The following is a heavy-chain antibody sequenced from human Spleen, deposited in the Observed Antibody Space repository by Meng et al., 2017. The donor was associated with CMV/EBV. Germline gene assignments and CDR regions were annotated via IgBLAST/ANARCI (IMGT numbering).Heavy chain of an antibody. J-gene: IGHJ5*02. CDR1: GSPFTGNY. D-gene: IGHD6-19*01. CDR2: INPNSGGT. Sequence: QSGAEVRKPGAPVHAPCTPSGSPFTGNYMHGVRQAPGQGLEWMGRINPNSGGTNYAQKFQGKVTMTRDTSISTAYMELSRLRSDDTAVYYCAHQAVAGTRGWFDPWGQGTLVTVSS. CDR3: AHQAVAGTRGWFDP. V-gene: IGHV1-2*06.